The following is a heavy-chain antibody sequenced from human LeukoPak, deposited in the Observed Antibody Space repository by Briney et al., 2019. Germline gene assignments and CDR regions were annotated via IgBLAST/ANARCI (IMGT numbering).Heavy chain of an antibody. CDR1: GGSISSYY. D-gene: IGHD3-16*01. J-gene: IGHJ3*02. CDR3: ARQATFWGTFDI. V-gene: IGHV4-59*08. Sequence: PSETLSPTCTVSGGSISSYYWSWIRQPPGKGLEWIGYIYYSGSTNYNPSLKSRVTISVDTSKNQFSLKLSSVTAADTAVYYCARQATFWGTFDIWGQGTMVTVSS. CDR2: IYYSGST.